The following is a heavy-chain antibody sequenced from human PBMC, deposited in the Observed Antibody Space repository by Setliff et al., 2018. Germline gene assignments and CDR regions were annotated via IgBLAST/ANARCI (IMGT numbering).Heavy chain of an antibody. D-gene: IGHD2-2*01. CDR1: GFTFSSYG. CDR3: AKDRWGYADP. Sequence: GGSLRLSCAASGFTFSSYGMHWVRQAPGKGLEWVAFIRYDGSNKYYADSVKGRFTISRDNAMDTLFLQMNGLTTDDTAKYFCAKDRWGYADPWGQGTLVTVSS. V-gene: IGHV3-30*02. CDR2: IRYDGSNK. J-gene: IGHJ5*02.